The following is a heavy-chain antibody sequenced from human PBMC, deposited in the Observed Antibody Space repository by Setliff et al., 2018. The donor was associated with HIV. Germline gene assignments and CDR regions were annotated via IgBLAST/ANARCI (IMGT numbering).Heavy chain of an antibody. V-gene: IGHV4-34*01. Sequence: PSETLSLTCAVYGGSFSDDYWTWIRQPPGKGLEWIGEINHSGSTHYNPSLKSRIIISVDTSKKQFSLKLTSLTAADTAVYYCARGRGFGSGTEYFQHWGQGTLVTVPQ. CDR3: ARGRGFGSGTEYFQH. CDR1: GGSFSDDY. D-gene: IGHD3-10*01. CDR2: INHSGST. J-gene: IGHJ1*01.